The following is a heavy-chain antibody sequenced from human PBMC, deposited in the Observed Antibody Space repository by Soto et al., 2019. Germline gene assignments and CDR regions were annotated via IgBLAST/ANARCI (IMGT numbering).Heavy chain of an antibody. Sequence: SVKVSCKASGYTFTIYGISRVRQAPGQGLEWMGWISAYNANTNYAQKLQGRVTMTTDTSTSTSYMELRSLRSDDTAVYFCARDRLGATGDYWGQGTLVTVSS. CDR1: GYTFTIYG. CDR3: ARDRLGATGDY. D-gene: IGHD1-26*01. CDR2: ISAYNANT. V-gene: IGHV1-18*01. J-gene: IGHJ4*02.